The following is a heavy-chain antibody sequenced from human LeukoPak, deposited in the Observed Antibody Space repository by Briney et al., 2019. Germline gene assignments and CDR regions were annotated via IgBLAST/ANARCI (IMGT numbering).Heavy chain of an antibody. Sequence: SETLSLTCTVSGGSISSYYWSWIRQPPGKGLEWIEYIYYSGSTNYNPSLKSRVTISVDTSKNQFSLKLSSVTAADTAVYYCASILGYCRSTSCSYYFDYWGQGTLVTVSS. CDR2: IYYSGST. CDR3: ASILGYCRSTSCSYYFDY. J-gene: IGHJ4*02. V-gene: IGHV4-59*01. CDR1: GGSISSYY. D-gene: IGHD2-2*01.